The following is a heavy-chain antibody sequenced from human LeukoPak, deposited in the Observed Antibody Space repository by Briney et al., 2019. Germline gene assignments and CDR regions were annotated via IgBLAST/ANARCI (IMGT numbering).Heavy chain of an antibody. CDR3: GQDPNGNYIGAFDF. Sequence: GGSLRLSCAASGLIFHNYALVWIRRAPGKGPEWVSAILGGGGSFYADAVKGRFTISRDNSKNTLYLQMNSLRAEDTATYYCGQDPNGNYIGAFDFWGRGTMVTVSS. CDR2: ILGGGGS. V-gene: IGHV3-23*01. CDR1: GLIFHNYA. D-gene: IGHD4-17*01. J-gene: IGHJ3*01.